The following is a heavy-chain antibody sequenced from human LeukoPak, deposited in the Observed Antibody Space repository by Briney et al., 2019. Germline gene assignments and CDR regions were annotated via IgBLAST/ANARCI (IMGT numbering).Heavy chain of an antibody. V-gene: IGHV4-59*11. CDR3: ASHSYDFWSGYYVPYMDV. CDR1: GGSISSHY. D-gene: IGHD3-3*01. J-gene: IGHJ6*03. CDR2: IYYSGST. Sequence: SETLSLTCTVSGGSISSHYWSWIRQPPGKGLEWIGYIYYSGSTNYNPSLKRRVTISVDTSKNQFSLKLSYVTAADTAVYYCASHSYDFWSGYYVPYMDVWGKGTTVTVSS.